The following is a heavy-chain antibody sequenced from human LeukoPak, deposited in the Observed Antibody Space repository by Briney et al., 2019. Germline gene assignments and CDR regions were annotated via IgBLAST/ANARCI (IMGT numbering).Heavy chain of an antibody. CDR3: ARDSGWSFDY. CDR2: VYTSGST. J-gene: IGHJ4*02. D-gene: IGHD6-19*01. Sequence: SETLSLTCTVSGGSISNYYWSWIRQPPGKGLEWIGNVYTSGSTDYNPSLKSRVTISVDTSKNQFSLKLSSVTAADTAVYYCARDSGWSFDYWGQGTLVTVSS. V-gene: IGHV4-4*09. CDR1: GGSISNYY.